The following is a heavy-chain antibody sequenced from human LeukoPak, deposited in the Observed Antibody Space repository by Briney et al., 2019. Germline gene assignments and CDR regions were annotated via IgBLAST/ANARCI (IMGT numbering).Heavy chain of an antibody. CDR3: ARCGTPNNYYYHGVDV. D-gene: IGHD1-26*01. J-gene: IGHJ6*02. Sequence: PGGSLRLSCAASGFTFSDYYMSWIRQDPGKGLEWVSYISISGSDTDYADSVKGRFTISRDNAKNSLYLQMSSLRGEDTAVYYCARCGTPNNYYYHGVDVWGQGTTVTVSS. CDR1: GFTFSDYY. CDR2: ISISGSDT. V-gene: IGHV3-11*03.